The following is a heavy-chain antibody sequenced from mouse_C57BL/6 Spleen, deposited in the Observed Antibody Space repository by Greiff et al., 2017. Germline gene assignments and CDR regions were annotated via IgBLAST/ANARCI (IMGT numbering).Heavy chain of an antibody. J-gene: IGHJ2*01. CDR1: GFTFSSYG. D-gene: IGHD2-4*01. V-gene: IGHV5-6*01. CDR3: ARNYDYGYFDY. CDR2: ISSGGSYT. Sequence: EVQGVESGGDLVKPGGSLKLSCAASGFTFSSYGMSWVRQTPDKRLEWVATISSGGSYTYYPDSVKGRFTISRDNAKNTLYLQMSSLKSEDTAMYYCARNYDYGYFDYWGQGTTLTVSS.